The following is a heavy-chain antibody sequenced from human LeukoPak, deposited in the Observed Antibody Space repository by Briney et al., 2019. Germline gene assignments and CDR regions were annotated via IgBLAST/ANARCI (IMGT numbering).Heavy chain of an antibody. J-gene: IGHJ3*02. CDR2: IYSGGSA. CDR1: GFTVSNNY. V-gene: IGHV3-66*01. CDR3: ARGLVTTGTDAFDI. D-gene: IGHD4-17*01. Sequence: GGSLRLSCAASGFTVSNNYMNWVRQAPGKGLEWVSIIYSGGSAYYPDSVKGRFTISRDNSKNTLYLQMNSLKAEDTAVYYCARGLVTTGTDAFDIWGQGTMVIVSS.